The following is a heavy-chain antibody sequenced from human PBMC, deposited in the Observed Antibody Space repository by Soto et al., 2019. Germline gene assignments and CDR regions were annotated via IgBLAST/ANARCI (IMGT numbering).Heavy chain of an antibody. CDR3: ARIEKKAGEGYSPFDP. Sequence: QVTFKESGPVLVKPTETLTLTCTVSGFSLSNARMGVSWIRQPPGKALEWLAHIFSNDEKSYSTSLKSRLTISKDTSKSQVVLTMTNMDPVDTATYYCARIEKKAGEGYSPFDPWGQGTLVTVSS. V-gene: IGHV2-26*01. CDR2: IFSNDEK. J-gene: IGHJ5*02. D-gene: IGHD5-12*01. CDR1: GFSLSNARMG.